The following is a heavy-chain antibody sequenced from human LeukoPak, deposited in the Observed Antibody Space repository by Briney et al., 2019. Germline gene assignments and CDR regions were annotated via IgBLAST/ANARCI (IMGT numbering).Heavy chain of an antibody. CDR3: ARDHPSGYYGSGGYYEWPDAFDI. D-gene: IGHD3-10*01. CDR2: INSDGSST. V-gene: IGHV3-74*01. Sequence: GGSLRLSCAASGFTFGSYWMHWVRQAPGKGLVWVSRINSDGSSTSYADSVKGRFTISRDNAKNTLYLQMNSLRAEDTAVYYCARDHPSGYYGSGGYYEWPDAFDIWGQGTMVTVSS. CDR1: GFTFGSYW. J-gene: IGHJ3*02.